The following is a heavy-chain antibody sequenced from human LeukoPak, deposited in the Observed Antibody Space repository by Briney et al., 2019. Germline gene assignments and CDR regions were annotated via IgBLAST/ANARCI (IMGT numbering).Heavy chain of an antibody. CDR2: IHASGST. CDR1: AGSISTYY. V-gene: IGHV4-4*07. CDR3: ARGLMGTTGEQNWFDP. Sequence: SETLSLTCTVSAGSISTYYWSWIRQPAGKGLEWIGRIHASGSTNYNPSLKSRVTISVDKSNNQFSLKMRSVTAADTAVYYCARGLMGTTGEQNWFDPWGQGTLVTVSS. D-gene: IGHD1-7*01. J-gene: IGHJ5*02.